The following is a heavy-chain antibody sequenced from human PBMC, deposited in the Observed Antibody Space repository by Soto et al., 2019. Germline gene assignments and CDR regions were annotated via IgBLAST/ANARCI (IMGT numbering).Heavy chain of an antibody. Sequence: EVQLVESGGGLVQPGGSLRLSCAASGFSFSSYDMHWVRQTAGKGLEWLSGIGSTGDTYYPGSVKGRFTISRENARNSLFLQMYSLRAGDTAVYYCVRGDVGSSYSDFDFWGQGTVVTVSS. CDR3: VRGDVGSSYSDFDF. J-gene: IGHJ4*02. CDR1: GFSFSSYD. CDR2: IGSTGDT. V-gene: IGHV3-13*04. D-gene: IGHD1-26*01.